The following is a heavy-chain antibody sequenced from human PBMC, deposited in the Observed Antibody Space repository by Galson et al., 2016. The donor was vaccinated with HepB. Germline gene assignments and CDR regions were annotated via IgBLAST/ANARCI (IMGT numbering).Heavy chain of an antibody. CDR1: GFTFLNYA. V-gene: IGHV1-3*01. J-gene: IGHJ3*02. CDR3: ARAPPYSANHYHAFDI. CDR2: INAGNEDT. Sequence: SVKVSCKGSGFTFLNYAIHWVRQAPGQGLEWMGWINAGNEDTKYSRKFQGRVTITRDRSASTAYLELSSLTSEDTAVYYCARAPPYSANHYHAFDIWGQGTLVSVSS. D-gene: IGHD1-26*01.